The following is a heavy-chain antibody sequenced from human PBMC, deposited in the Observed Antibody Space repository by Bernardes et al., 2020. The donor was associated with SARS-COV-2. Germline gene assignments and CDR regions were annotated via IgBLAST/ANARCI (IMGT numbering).Heavy chain of an antibody. Sequence: ASVKVSCKASGYTFTSYGISWVRQAPGQGLEWMGWISAYNGTTNYAQKLQGRVTMTTDTSTSTAYMELRSLRSDDTAVYYCARDRYCGGDCYGTSNQYYCDYWGKGTLVTVSS. CDR3: ARDRYCGGDCYGTSNQYYCDY. J-gene: IGHJ4*02. D-gene: IGHD2-21*02. CDR2: ISAYNGTT. V-gene: IGHV1-18*01. CDR1: GYTFTSYG.